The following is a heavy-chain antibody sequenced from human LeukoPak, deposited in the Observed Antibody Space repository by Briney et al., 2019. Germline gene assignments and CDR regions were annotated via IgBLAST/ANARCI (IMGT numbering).Heavy chain of an antibody. D-gene: IGHD3-10*01. CDR3: ESGGSGSYRLYYFDY. V-gene: IGHV3-30*02. CDR2: IRYDGSNK. Sequence: PGGSLRLSCAASGFTFSSYGMHWVRQAPGKGLEWVAFIRYDGSNKYYADSVKGRFTISRDNSKNTLYLQMNGLRAEDTAVYYCESGGSGSYRLYYFDYWGQGTLVTVSS. J-gene: IGHJ4*02. CDR1: GFTFSSYG.